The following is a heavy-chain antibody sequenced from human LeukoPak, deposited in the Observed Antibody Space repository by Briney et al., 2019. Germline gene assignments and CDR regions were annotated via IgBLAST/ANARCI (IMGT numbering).Heavy chain of an antibody. CDR2: IKSKTDGGTT. CDR3: TTDRGYSAFGV. D-gene: IGHD5-12*01. Sequence: GGSLRLSCAASGFTFSTYGMHWVRQAPGKGPEWVGRIKSKTDGGTTDYAAPVKGRFTISREDSINTLYLQLNSLKTEDTAVYYCTTDRGYSAFGVWGQGTLVTVSS. CDR1: GFTFSTYG. J-gene: IGHJ4*02. V-gene: IGHV3-15*01.